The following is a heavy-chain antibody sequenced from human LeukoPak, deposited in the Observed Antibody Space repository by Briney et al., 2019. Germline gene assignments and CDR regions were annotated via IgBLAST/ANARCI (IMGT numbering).Heavy chain of an antibody. D-gene: IGHD3-22*01. CDR3: ARGRNYYYDSSGYYYDY. CDR2: INHSGST. V-gene: IGHV4-34*01. Sequence: PSETLSLTCAVYGGSFSGYYWSWIRQPPGKGLEWIGEINHSGSTNYNPSLKSRVTISVDTSKSQFSLKLSSVTAADTAVYYCARGRNYYYDSSGYYYDYWGQGTLVTVSS. CDR1: GGSFSGYY. J-gene: IGHJ4*02.